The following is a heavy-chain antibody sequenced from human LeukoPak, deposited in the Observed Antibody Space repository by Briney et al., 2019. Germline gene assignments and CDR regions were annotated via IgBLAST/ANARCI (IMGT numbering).Heavy chain of an antibody. CDR3: AKDAQRGFDYSNSLEK. CDR2: IWSDGSNR. V-gene: IGHV3-33*03. J-gene: IGHJ4*02. CDR1: KFLFSHFG. Sequence: GGSLRLSCAASKFLFSHFGMHWVRQAPGKGLEWVAAIWSDGSNRYYADSVKGRFTVSRDNSQNMVYLQMNDLRPEDTAVYYCAKDAQRGFDYSNSLEKWGQGTLVTVSS. D-gene: IGHD4-11*01.